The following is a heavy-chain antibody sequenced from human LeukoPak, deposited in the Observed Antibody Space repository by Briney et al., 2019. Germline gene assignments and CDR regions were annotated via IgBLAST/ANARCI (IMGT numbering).Heavy chain of an antibody. J-gene: IGHJ4*02. V-gene: IGHV4-34*01. CDR2: INHSGST. CDR3: ARAGSGTYNLDY. CDR1: GGSFSGYY. D-gene: IGHD1-26*01. Sequence: SETLSLTCAVYGGSFSGYYWSWIRQPPGKGLEWIGEINHSGSTNYNPSLKSRVTISVDTSKNQFSLKLSSVTAADTAVYYCARAGSGTYNLDYWGQGTLVTVSS.